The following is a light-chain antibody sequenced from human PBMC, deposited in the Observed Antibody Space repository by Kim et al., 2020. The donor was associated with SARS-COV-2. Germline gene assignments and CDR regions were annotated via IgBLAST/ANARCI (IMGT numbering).Light chain of an antibody. J-gene: IGLJ2*01. Sequence: SYELTQPPSVSVSPGQTASITCSGDKLGDKYVSWYQQRPGQSPLLFIYQDTKRPSGIPERFSGSNSGNTATLTISGTQAMDEADYYCQAWDSSTVVFGGG. CDR1: KLGDKY. CDR3: QAWDSSTVV. CDR2: QDT. V-gene: IGLV3-1*01.